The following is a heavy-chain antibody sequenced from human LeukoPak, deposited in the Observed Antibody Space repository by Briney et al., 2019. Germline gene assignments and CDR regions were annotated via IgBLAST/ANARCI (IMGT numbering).Heavy chain of an antibody. CDR2: ISGSGTI. CDR1: GGSIHSY. D-gene: IGHD3-10*01. V-gene: IGHV4-4*07. CDR3: ARDSGPTEEVKFDP. J-gene: IGHJ5*02. Sequence: SETLSLTCTVSGGSIHSYWSWIRQPAGKGLEWIGRISGSGTITYNPALPSRLTISIDTSKNQFSLKLMSVTAADTAVYYCARDSGPTEEVKFDPWGQGTLVTVSS.